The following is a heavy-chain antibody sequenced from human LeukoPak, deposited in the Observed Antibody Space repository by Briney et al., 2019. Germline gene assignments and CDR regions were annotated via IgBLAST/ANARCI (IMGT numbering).Heavy chain of an antibody. V-gene: IGHV4-59*01. J-gene: IGHJ3*02. Sequence: SETLSLTCTVSGGSISGYYWSWIRQPPGKGLEWIGYISYSGSTNYNPSLKSRVTISVDTSNNQFSLKLTSLTAADTAVYYCASQGGSYAYVFDIWGQGTMVTVSS. CDR2: ISYSGST. CDR1: GGSISGYY. CDR3: ASQGGSYAYVFDI. D-gene: IGHD1-26*01.